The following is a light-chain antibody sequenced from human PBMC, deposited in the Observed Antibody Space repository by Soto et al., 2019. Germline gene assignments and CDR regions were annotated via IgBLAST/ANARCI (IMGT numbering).Light chain of an antibody. V-gene: IGLV2-8*01. J-gene: IGLJ2*01. CDR2: EVY. CDR3: SSYTSSSTVV. Sequence: QSVLTQPPSASGSPGQSVTISCTGTSSDVGGYNFVSWYQQHPGKAPKLMIYEVYKRPSGVPDRFSGSKSGNTASLTVSGLQAEDEADYYCSSYTSSSTVVFGGGTKLTVL. CDR1: SSDVGGYNF.